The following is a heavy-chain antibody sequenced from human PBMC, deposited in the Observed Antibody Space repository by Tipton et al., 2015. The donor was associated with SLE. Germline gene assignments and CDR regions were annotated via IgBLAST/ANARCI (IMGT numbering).Heavy chain of an antibody. J-gene: IGHJ3*02. Sequence: TLSLTCTVSGGSITSYYWSWIRQPAGKRLEWIGRIYTSGSTNYNPSLKSRVTISVDTSKNQFSLKLSSVTAADTAVYYCARLNRDAFDIWGQGTMVTVSS. CDR3: ARLNRDAFDI. V-gene: IGHV4-4*07. CDR1: GGSITSYY. D-gene: IGHD1-14*01. CDR2: IYTSGST.